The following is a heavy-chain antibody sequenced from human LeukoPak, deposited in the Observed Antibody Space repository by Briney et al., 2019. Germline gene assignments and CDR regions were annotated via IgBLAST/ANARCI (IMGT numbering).Heavy chain of an antibody. J-gene: IGHJ4*02. CDR3: ARGLRGNYDY. CDR2: ISTSGNT. Sequence: PGGSLRLSCAASGFTFSSYAMSWVRQAPGKGLEWVSSISTSGNTYYADSVKGRFTISRDNSKDTLYLQMNSLTTEDTALYYCARGLRGNYDYWGQGTLVTVSS. CDR1: GFTFSSYA. D-gene: IGHD1-7*01. V-gene: IGHV3-23*01.